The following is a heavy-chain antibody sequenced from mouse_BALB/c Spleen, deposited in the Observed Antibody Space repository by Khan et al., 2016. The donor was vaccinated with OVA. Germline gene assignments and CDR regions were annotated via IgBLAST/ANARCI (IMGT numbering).Heavy chain of an antibody. V-gene: IGHV3-2*02. CDR3: ARSLYYSYGYAFDC. D-gene: IGHD2-14*01. Sequence: EVQLQESGPGLVKPSQSLSLTCTVTGYAITSDYAWNWIRQFPGNKLEWMGYISSTGSTSYNPSLKSRISITRDTSKNQFFLQLKSVTTEDTATYYGARSLYYSYGYAFDCWGRGTSVTVSS. CDR1: GYAITSDYA. J-gene: IGHJ4*01. CDR2: ISSTGST.